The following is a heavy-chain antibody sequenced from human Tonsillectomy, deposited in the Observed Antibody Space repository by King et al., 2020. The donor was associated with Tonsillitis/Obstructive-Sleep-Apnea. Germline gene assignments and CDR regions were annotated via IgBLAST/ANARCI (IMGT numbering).Heavy chain of an antibody. CDR3: ARGHPRTRTRLGRIAKMGVRRRGYDDTGVSWGGRGGGGGVGDWLLLIDY. CDR1: GYTFSGYY. D-gene: IGHD3-9*01. V-gene: IGHV1-2*02. CDR2: INPDSGGT. J-gene: IGHJ4*02. Sequence: VQLVQSGAEVKKPGASVNVSCKASGYTFSGYYLHWVRQAPGQGLEWMGWINPDSGGTDFAEKFQGRVTMTRDTSISTAYMELSRLRSDDTAVYYCARGHPRTRTRLGRIAKMGVRRRGYDDTGVSWGGRGGGGGVGDWLLLIDYWGLGTLVTVSS.